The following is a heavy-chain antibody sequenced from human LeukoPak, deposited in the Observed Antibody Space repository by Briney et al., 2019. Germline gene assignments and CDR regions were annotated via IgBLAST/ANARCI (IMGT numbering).Heavy chain of an antibody. CDR3: ARENFPAYFDY. Sequence: PGGSLRLFCAASGFTFSSYSMNWVRQAPGKGLEWVSYISSSSSTIYYADSVKGRFTISRDNAKNSLYLQMNSLRAEDTAVYYCARENFPAYFDYWGQGTLVTVSS. J-gene: IGHJ4*02. CDR1: GFTFSSYS. CDR2: ISSSSSTI. V-gene: IGHV3-48*01.